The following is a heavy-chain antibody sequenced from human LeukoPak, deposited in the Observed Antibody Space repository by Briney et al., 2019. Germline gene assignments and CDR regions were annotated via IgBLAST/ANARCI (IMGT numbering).Heavy chain of an antibody. D-gene: IGHD3-22*01. CDR3: ARDLYYYDSSGYYLWGFDI. V-gene: IGHV4-61*02. J-gene: IGHJ3*02. CDR1: GGSISCGSYY. Sequence: TLSLTCSVSGGSISCGSYYWSWIRQPAGKVLEWIGRIYTSGSTHYNPSLMSRVTISVDTSKNQFSLKLSSVTAADTAVYYCARDLYYYDSSGYYLWGFDIWGQGTMVTVYS. CDR2: IYTSGST.